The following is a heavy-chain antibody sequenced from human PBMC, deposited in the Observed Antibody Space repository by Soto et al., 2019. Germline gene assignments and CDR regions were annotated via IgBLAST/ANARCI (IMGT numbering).Heavy chain of an antibody. CDR3: ARDSSGYSYGYGRVDP. Sequence: QVQLVESGGGVVQPGRSLRLSCAASGFTFSSYGMHWVRQAPGKGLEWVAVIWYDGSNKYYADSVKGRFTISRDNSKNTLYMQRNRLRAEDTAVYYCARDSSGYSYGYGRVDPWGQGTLVTVSS. CDR1: GFTFSSYG. CDR2: IWYDGSNK. D-gene: IGHD5-18*01. J-gene: IGHJ5*02. V-gene: IGHV3-33*01.